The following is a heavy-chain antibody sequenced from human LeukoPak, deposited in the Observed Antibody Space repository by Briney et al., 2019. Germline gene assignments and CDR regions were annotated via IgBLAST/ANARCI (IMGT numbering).Heavy chain of an antibody. V-gene: IGHV3-74*01. J-gene: IGHJ4*02. CDR2: IDSDGSST. Sequence: GGSLRLSCAVSGLTLSSYRMHWVRQAPGKGLVWVSRIDSDGSSTSYADSVKGRFTISRDNAKNTLYLQMNSLRAEDTAVYYCAREISIAAAGLFDYWGQGTLVTVSS. D-gene: IGHD6-13*01. CDR1: GLTLSSYR. CDR3: AREISIAAAGLFDY.